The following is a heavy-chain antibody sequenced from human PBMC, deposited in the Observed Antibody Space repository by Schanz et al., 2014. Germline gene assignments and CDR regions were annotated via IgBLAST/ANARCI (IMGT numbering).Heavy chain of an antibody. D-gene: IGHD3-10*01. V-gene: IGHV3-21*01. CDR1: GFTFSSYA. J-gene: IGHJ5*01. Sequence: EVQLLESGGGLVQPGGSLRLSCAASGFTFSSYAMSWVRQAPGKGLEWVSSISSRSSHIYYADSVKGRFTVSRDNAKNSVYLQMNGLRAEDTAVYYCAKQHSVRGVIYLNWFDSWGQGTLVTVSS. CDR2: ISSRSSHI. CDR3: AKQHSVRGVIYLNWFDS.